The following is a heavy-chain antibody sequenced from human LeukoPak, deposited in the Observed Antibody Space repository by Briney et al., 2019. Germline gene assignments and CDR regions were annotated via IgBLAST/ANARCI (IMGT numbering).Heavy chain of an antibody. D-gene: IGHD6-19*01. Sequence: SETLSLTCTVSGGSISSSSYYWGWIRQPPGKGLEWFGSIYYSGSTYYNPSLKSRVTISVDTSKNQFSLKLSSVTAADTAVYYCARRFGSGWFPRGFDYWGQGTLVTVSS. J-gene: IGHJ4*02. CDR3: ARRFGSGWFPRGFDY. CDR1: GGSISSSSYY. V-gene: IGHV4-39*01. CDR2: IYYSGST.